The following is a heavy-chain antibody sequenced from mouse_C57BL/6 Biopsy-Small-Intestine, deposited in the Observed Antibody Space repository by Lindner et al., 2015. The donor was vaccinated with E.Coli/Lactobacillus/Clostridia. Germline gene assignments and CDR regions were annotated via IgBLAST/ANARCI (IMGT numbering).Heavy chain of an antibody. V-gene: IGHV1-9*01. D-gene: IGHD2-4*01. J-gene: IGHJ2*01. CDR3: ARRGVYYDYGEGY. Sequence: VQLQESGTELMEPGASVKLSCKSTGYTFTGYWIEWVKQRPGHGLEWIGEILPGSGGTYYNEKFKGKATFTADTSSNTSYMQLSSLTTEDSAVYYCARRGVYYDYGEGYWGQGTTLTISS. CDR1: GYTFTGYW. CDR2: ILPGSGGT.